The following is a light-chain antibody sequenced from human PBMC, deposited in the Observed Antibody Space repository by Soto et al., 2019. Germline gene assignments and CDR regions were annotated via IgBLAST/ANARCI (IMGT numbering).Light chain of an antibody. CDR3: QQYYDTPLT. CDR1: QSILFNSNNRNY. Sequence: DIVMTQSPDSLAVSLGERATINCKSSQSILFNSNNRNYLAWYQQKPGQPPKLLIYWASTRESGVPDRFGGSGSGTDFTLTISSLQAEDVAVYYCQQYYDTPLTFGGGTKVEIK. J-gene: IGKJ4*01. V-gene: IGKV4-1*01. CDR2: WAS.